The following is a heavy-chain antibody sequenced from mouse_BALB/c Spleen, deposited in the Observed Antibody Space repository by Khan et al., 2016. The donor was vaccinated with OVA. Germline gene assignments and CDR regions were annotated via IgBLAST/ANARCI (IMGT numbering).Heavy chain of an antibody. V-gene: IGHV9-1*02. CDR2: INTYTGEP. CDR3: ARGASYWYFDV. CDR1: GYTFTHYG. Sequence: QIQLVQSGPELKKPGETVKISCKASGYTFTHYGMNWVKQAPGKGLKWMGWINTYTGEPTYTDDFKGRFAFSLETSASTAYLQINNLKIEDMATYCCARGASYWYFDVWGAGTTVTVSS. J-gene: IGHJ1*01.